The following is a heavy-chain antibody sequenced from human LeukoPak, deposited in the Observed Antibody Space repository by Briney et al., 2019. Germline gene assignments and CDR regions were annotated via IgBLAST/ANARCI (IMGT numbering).Heavy chain of an antibody. Sequence: GGSLRLSCAASGFTFSGYAMSWVRQAPGKGLEWVSAISGSGGSTYYADSVKGRFTISRDNSKNTLYLQMNSLRAEDTAVYYCAKEERRSYYDSSGYPHWGQGTLVTVSS. CDR1: GFTFSGYA. V-gene: IGHV3-23*01. D-gene: IGHD3-22*01. J-gene: IGHJ4*02. CDR2: ISGSGGST. CDR3: AKEERRSYYDSSGYPH.